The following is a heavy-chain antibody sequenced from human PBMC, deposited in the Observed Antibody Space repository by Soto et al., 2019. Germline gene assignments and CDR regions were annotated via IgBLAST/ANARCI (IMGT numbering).Heavy chain of an antibody. Sequence: VKVPCKASGYTFTSYYMHWVRQAPGQGLEWMGIINPSGVSATYAQKFQGRVTMTRDTSTSTVYMELSSLRSEDTAVYYCASNSGVVYGMDVWGQGTTVTVSS. V-gene: IGHV1-46*01. D-gene: IGHD3-3*01. CDR3: ASNSGVVYGMDV. CDR2: INPSGVSA. J-gene: IGHJ6*02. CDR1: GYTFTSYY.